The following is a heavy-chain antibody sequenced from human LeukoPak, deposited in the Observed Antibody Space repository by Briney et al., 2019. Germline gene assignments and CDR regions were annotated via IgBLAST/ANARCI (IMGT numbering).Heavy chain of an antibody. CDR3: AGDLGDYLDY. CDR2: IYYSGST. V-gene: IGHV4-59*01. J-gene: IGHJ4*02. D-gene: IGHD4-17*01. CDR1: GGSISGYY. Sequence: SETLSLTCTVSGGSISGYYWSWIRQPPGKGLEWIGYIYYSGSTNYSPSLKSRVTMSVDTSKNQFSLKLSSLTAADTTVYYCAGDLGDYLDYWGQGTQVTVSS.